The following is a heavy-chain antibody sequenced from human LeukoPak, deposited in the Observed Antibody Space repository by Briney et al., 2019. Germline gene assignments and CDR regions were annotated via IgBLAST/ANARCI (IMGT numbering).Heavy chain of an antibody. V-gene: IGHV3-15*01. CDR1: GFTFSNAW. CDR3: TTAEITMVRGVIGGFADY. J-gene: IGHJ4*02. Sequence: PGGSLRLSCAASGFTFSNAWMSWVRQAPGKGLEWVGRIKSKTDGGTTDYAAPVKGRFTISRDDSKNTLYLQMNSLKTEDTAVYYCTTAEITMVRGVIGGFADYWGQGTLVTVSS. D-gene: IGHD3-10*01. CDR2: IKSKTDGGTT.